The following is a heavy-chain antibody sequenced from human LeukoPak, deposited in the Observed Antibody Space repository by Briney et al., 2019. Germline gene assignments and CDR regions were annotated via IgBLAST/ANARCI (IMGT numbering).Heavy chain of an antibody. V-gene: IGHV3-23*01. D-gene: IGHD6-19*01. CDR1: GFTVSSNY. Sequence: GGSLRLSCAASGFTVSSNYMSWVRQAPGKGLEWVSVISDSGSLTHYADSVKGRFTISRDNSKKTLFLQLNSLRAEDTAVYYCAKDARRTNGWYYFDYWGQGALVTVSS. CDR2: ISDSGSLT. J-gene: IGHJ4*02. CDR3: AKDARRTNGWYYFDY.